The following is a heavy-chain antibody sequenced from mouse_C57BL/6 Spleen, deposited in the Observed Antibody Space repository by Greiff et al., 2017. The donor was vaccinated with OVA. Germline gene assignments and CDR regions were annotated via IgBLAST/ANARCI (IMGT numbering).Heavy chain of an antibody. Sequence: EVMLVESGGGLVQPKGSLKLSCAASGFSFNTYAMNWVRQAPGKGLEWVARIRSKSNNYATYYADSVKDRFTISRDDSESMLYLQMNNLKTEDTAMYYCVRRGDYESAMDYWGQGTSVTVSS. CDR1: GFSFNTYA. CDR2: IRSKSNNYAT. D-gene: IGHD2-4*01. V-gene: IGHV10-1*01. CDR3: VRRGDYESAMDY. J-gene: IGHJ4*01.